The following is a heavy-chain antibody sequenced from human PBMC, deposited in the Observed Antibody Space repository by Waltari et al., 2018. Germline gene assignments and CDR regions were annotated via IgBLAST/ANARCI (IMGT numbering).Heavy chain of an antibody. D-gene: IGHD5-18*01. Sequence: EVQLVESGGGLVQPGGSLRLSCAASGPTLSNYEMTWVRQAPGKGLEWISYISSSGTSISYADSVKGRFIISRDNVENLLYLQMNSLRAEDTAVYYCANLWILSVWGQGTLVTVSS. CDR3: ANLWILSV. J-gene: IGHJ4*02. CDR1: GPTLSNYE. CDR2: ISSSGTSI. V-gene: IGHV3-48*03.